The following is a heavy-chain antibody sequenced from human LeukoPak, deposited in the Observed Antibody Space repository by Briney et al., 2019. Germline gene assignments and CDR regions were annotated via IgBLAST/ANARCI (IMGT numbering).Heavy chain of an antibody. CDR3: AKDPRKRRSAGGINWFDP. D-gene: IGHD3-16*01. J-gene: IGHJ5*02. Sequence: GRSLRLYCAASGFTFSSYGMHWVRQAPGKGLEWVAVISYDGSNKYYADSVKGRFTISRDNSKNTLYLQMNSLRAEDTAVYYCAKDPRKRRSAGGINWFDPWGQGTLVTVSS. CDR2: ISYDGSNK. V-gene: IGHV3-30*18. CDR1: GFTFSSYG.